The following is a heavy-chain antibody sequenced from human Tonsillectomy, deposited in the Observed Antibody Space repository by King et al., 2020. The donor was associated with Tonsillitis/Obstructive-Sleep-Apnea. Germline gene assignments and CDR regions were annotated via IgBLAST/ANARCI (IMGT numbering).Heavy chain of an antibody. CDR2: IIPIVGIA. J-gene: IGHJ6*02. V-gene: IGHV1-69*10. Sequence: QLVQSGAEVKKPGSSVKVSCKASGVTFSSYAISWVRQAPGQGLEWMGGIIPIVGIANYTQKFQGRVMITADKSTSTAYMELSSLRSEDTDVYYCARGDYDILTGYYPPYYYYGMDVWGQGTTVTVSS. D-gene: IGHD3-9*01. CDR3: ARGDYDILTGYYPPYYYYGMDV. CDR1: GVTFSSYA.